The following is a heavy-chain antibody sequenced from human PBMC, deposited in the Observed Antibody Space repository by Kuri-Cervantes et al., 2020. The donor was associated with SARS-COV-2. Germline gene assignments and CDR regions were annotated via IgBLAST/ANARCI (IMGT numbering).Heavy chain of an antibody. CDR1: GGSFSGHY. CDR2: INHSGST. Sequence: GSLRLSCAVYGGSFSGHYWSWIRQPPGKGLEWIGEINHSGSTNYNPSLKSRVTISVDTSRNQFSLKLSSVTAADTAVYYCARVNSYYYYGMDVWGQGTTVTVSS. D-gene: IGHD4-11*01. CDR3: ARVNSYYYYGMDV. V-gene: IGHV4-34*01. J-gene: IGHJ6*02.